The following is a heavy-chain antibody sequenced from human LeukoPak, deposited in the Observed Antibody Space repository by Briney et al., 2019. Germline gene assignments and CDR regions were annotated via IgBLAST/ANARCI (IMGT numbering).Heavy chain of an antibody. CDR3: ARDRIVATMDGMDV. CDR1: GGTFSSYA. J-gene: IGHJ6*02. CDR2: IIPILGIA. D-gene: IGHD5-12*01. Sequence: GASVKVSCRASGGTFSSYAISWVRQAPGQGLEWMGRIIPILGIANYAQKFQGRVTITADKSTSTAYMELSSLRSEDTAVYYCARDRIVATMDGMDVWGLGTTVTVSS. V-gene: IGHV1-69*04.